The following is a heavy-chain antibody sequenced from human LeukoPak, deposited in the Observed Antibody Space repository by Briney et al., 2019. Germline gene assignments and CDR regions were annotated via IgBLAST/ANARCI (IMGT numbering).Heavy chain of an antibody. CDR3: ARPGGSGSHYYFYGINA. Sequence: GESLKISCKGSGYSFPNYWIGWVRQVPGKGLEWMAIIYPGDSDTRYSPSFQGQVTISADVSISTAYLQWSSLKASDTAVYYCARPGGSGSHYYFYGINAWGQGTTVTVSS. V-gene: IGHV5-51*01. CDR1: GYSFPNYW. CDR2: IYPGDSDT. D-gene: IGHD3-10*01. J-gene: IGHJ6*02.